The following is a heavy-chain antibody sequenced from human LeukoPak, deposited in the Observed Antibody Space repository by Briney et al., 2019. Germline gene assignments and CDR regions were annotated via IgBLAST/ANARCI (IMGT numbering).Heavy chain of an antibody. J-gene: IGHJ4*02. D-gene: IGHD1-26*01. CDR3: AKSEWELSYFDY. CDR2: ISGSGGST. V-gene: IGHV3-23*01. Sequence: GGSLRLSCAASGFTFSSYAMSWVRQAPGKGLEWVSAISGSGGSTYYADSVKGRFTISRDNSKNTLYLQMNSLRAEDTAAYYCAKSEWELSYFDYWGQGTLVTVSS. CDR1: GFTFSSYA.